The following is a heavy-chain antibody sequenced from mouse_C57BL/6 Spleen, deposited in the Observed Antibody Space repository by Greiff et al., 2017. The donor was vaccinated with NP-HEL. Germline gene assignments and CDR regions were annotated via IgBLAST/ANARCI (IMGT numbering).Heavy chain of an antibody. J-gene: IGHJ3*01. Sequence: VQLKESGAELVRPGTSVKVSCKASGYAFTNYLIEWVKQRPGQGLEWIGVINPGSGGTNYNEKFKGKATLTADKSSSTAYMQLSSLTSEDSAVYFCARLGRLLGAYWGQGTLVTVSA. CDR3: ARLGRLLGAY. V-gene: IGHV1-54*01. D-gene: IGHD2-3*01. CDR2: INPGSGGT. CDR1: GYAFTNYL.